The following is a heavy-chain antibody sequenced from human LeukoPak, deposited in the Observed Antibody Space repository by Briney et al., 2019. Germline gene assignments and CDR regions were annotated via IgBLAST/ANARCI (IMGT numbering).Heavy chain of an antibody. V-gene: IGHV3-23*01. Sequence: GVSLRLSCAASGFTFTNYAMSWVRQAPGKGREWVSALSGDGGIIYYADSVRGRFTISRDNYKNTLYLQMNNLRAEDTAVYYCAKGPTYGYHAWGQGTLVTVS. CDR1: GFTFTNYA. J-gene: IGHJ5*02. D-gene: IGHD5-18*01. CDR2: LSGDGGII. CDR3: AKGPTYGYHA.